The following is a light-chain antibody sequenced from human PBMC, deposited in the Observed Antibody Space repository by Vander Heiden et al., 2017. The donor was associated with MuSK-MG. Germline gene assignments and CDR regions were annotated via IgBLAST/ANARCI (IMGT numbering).Light chain of an antibody. CDR3: VRATQFPST. CDR2: MIS. V-gene: IGKV2-24*01. Sequence: EIMMTQTPLSSPVPLVQPASISCRSSQSLVHSDGTTYMSWLQQRPGQPPRLLIYMISNRFSGVPDRFSRSGAGTDFTLKISRVEAEDVGVYYCVRATQFPSTFRYGIKL. CDR1: QSLVHSDGTTY. J-gene: IGKJ2*01.